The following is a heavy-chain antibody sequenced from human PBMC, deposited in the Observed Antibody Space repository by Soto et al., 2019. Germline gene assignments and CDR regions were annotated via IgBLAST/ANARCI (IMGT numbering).Heavy chain of an antibody. V-gene: IGHV4-39*01. Sequence: PSETLSLTCAVSGDSISSSGFYWGWIRQPPGKGLEWIGSIYYSGSTYYNPSLKSRVTISVDTSRSQFSLKMRSVTAADTAVYYCARRQQWLAGYFDYWGQGXLVTVSS. CDR1: GDSISSSGFY. CDR2: IYYSGST. D-gene: IGHD6-19*01. J-gene: IGHJ4*02. CDR3: ARRQQWLAGYFDY.